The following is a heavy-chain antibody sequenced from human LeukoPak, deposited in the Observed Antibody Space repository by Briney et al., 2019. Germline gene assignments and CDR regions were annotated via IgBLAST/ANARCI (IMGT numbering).Heavy chain of an antibody. D-gene: IGHD3-10*01. CDR2: IYYSGST. J-gene: IGHJ4*02. CDR1: GGSISSYY. V-gene: IGHV4-59*01. Sequence: SETLSLTCTVSGGSISSYYWNWIRQPPGKGLECIGYIYYSGSTNYNPSLKSRVTISVDTSRNQFSLKLSSVTAADTAVYYCARVQTPSGSGSYSFDYWGQGTLVTVSS. CDR3: ARVQTPSGSGSYSFDY.